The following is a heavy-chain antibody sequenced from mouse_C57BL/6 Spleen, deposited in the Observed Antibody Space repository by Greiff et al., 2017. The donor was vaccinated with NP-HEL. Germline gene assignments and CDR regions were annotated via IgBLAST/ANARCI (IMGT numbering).Heavy chain of an antibody. CDR1: GYTFTDYN. D-gene: IGHD1-1*01. CDR3: ARPDGSSRWFAY. CDR2: INPNNGGT. V-gene: IGHV1-18*01. Sequence: EVKLQESGPELVKPGASVKIPCKASGYTFTDYNMDWVKQSHGKSLEWIGDINPNNGGTIYNQKFKGKATLTVDKSSSTAYMELRSLTSEDTAVYYCARPDGSSRWFAYWGQGTLVTVSA. J-gene: IGHJ3*01.